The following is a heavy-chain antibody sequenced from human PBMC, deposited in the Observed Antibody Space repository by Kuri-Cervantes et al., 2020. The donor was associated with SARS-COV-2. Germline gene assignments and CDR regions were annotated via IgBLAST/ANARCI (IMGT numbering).Heavy chain of an antibody. D-gene: IGHD3-3*01. J-gene: IGHJ5*02. CDR2: INHSGST. CDR1: GGSFSRDY. Sequence: SQTFSLTCAVYGGSFSRDYWSWIRQPPGKGLEWIGEINHSGSTNYNPSLKCRATISVDTSNNQFPLKLSSVTAADTAVYYCARGWAEQTYYDFWSGNWFDPWGQGTLVTVSS. CDR3: ARGWAEQTYYDFWSGNWFDP. V-gene: IGHV4-34*01.